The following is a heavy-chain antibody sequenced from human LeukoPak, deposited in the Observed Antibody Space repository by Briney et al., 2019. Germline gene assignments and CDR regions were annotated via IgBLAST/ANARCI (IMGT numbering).Heavy chain of an antibody. CDR1: GGSISGYY. J-gene: IGHJ4*02. CDR2: INHSGST. V-gene: IGHV4-34*01. CDR3: ARSTQWLVGEFDY. D-gene: IGHD6-19*01. Sequence: SETLSLTCAVYGGSISGYYWSWIRQPPGKGLEWIGEINHSGSTNYHPSLKSRVTISVDTSKNQFSLKLRSLTAADTAVYYCARSTQWLVGEFDYWGQGTLVTVSS.